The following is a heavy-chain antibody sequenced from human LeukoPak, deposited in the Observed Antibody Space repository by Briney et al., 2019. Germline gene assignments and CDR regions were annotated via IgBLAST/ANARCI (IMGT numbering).Heavy chain of an antibody. CDR2: ISGSGGST. J-gene: IGHJ4*02. V-gene: IGHV3-23*01. D-gene: IGHD1-1*01. Sequence: GGSLRLSCAASGFTFSTFAMNWVRQAPGEGVEWVSSISGSGGSTYYADSVKGRFTISRDNSKNTLYLQMYSLRAEDTAVYYCAKVEGASKASVYWGQGALVTVPS. CDR3: AKVEGASKASVY. CDR1: GFTFSTFA.